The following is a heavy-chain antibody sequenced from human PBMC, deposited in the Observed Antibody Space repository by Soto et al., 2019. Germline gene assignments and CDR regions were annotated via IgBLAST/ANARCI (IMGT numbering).Heavy chain of an antibody. D-gene: IGHD5-12*01. V-gene: IGHV3-23*01. CDR2: ISDDGDST. CDR1: RFTFSSYG. CDR3: AKRSGYQEAAYLDY. J-gene: IGHJ4*02. Sequence: GGSLRLSSAVSRFTFSSYGMNWVRQAPGKGLEWVSSISDDGDSTYYADSVKGRFTISRDNSKNTLYLQMNSLRAEDTAVYYCAKRSGYQEAAYLDYWGQGTLVTVSS.